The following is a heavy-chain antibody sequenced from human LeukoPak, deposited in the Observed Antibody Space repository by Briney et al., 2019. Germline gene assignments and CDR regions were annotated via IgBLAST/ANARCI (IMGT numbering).Heavy chain of an antibody. J-gene: IGHJ5*02. CDR3: ASRRRRVQRLHAFDP. CDR2: IYYSGST. Sequence: SETLSLTCTVSGGSISSGGYYWSWIRQHPGRGLEWIGYIYYSGSTYYNPSLKSRVTISVDTSKNQFSLKLSSVTAADTAVYYCASRRRRVQRLHAFDPWGQGTLVTVSS. CDR1: GGSISSGGYY. D-gene: IGHD1-14*01. V-gene: IGHV4-31*03.